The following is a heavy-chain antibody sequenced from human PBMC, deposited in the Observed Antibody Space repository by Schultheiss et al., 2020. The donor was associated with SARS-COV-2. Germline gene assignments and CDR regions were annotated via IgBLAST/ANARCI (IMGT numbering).Heavy chain of an antibody. Sequence: GGSLRLSCAASGFTFDDYAMHWVRQAPGRGLEWVSYISSSGSTIYYADSVRGRFTISRDNVKKSLYLQMNSLRAEDTAVYYCARDTVRDPWGQGTLVTVSS. D-gene: IGHD3-10*01. CDR1: GFTFDDYA. CDR2: ISSSGSTI. V-gene: IGHV3-48*04. CDR3: ARDTVRDP. J-gene: IGHJ5*02.